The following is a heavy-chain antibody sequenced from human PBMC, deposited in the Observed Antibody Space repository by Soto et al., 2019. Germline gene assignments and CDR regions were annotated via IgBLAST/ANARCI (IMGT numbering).Heavy chain of an antibody. CDR3: ARDLKFGQADY. Sequence: SETLSLTCTVSGHSITSYYWSWIRQPSGKGLEWIGRIYPSGSTNYNPSLTSRVTMSVDTSKNQFSLKLSSVTAADTAVYYCARDLKFGQADYWGQGTQVTVSS. V-gene: IGHV4-4*07. D-gene: IGHD3-10*01. J-gene: IGHJ4*02. CDR1: GHSITSYY. CDR2: IYPSGST.